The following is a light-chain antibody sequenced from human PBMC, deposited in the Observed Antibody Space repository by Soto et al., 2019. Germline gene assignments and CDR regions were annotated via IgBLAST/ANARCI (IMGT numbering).Light chain of an antibody. CDR2: EVT. J-gene: IGLJ1*01. CDR1: SSDVGGYKY. V-gene: IGLV2-14*01. CDR3: SSKRSSDTLYV. Sequence: QSVLTQPRSLSGSPGQSVTISCTGTSSDVGGYKYVSWYQQHPGKAPKLIIYEVTYRPSGVSARFSGSKSGNTASLTVSGLQAEDEADYYCSSKRSSDTLYVFGTGTKVTVL.